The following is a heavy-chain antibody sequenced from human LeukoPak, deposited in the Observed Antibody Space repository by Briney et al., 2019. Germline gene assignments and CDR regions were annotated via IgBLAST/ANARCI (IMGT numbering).Heavy chain of an antibody. CDR1: GFTFSTSA. J-gene: IGHJ4*02. D-gene: IGHD5-18*01. Sequence: GGSLRLSCVASGFTFSTSAMSWVRQAPGKGLEWVSAISGSGGKTYYADSVRGRFTISRDNSQNTLYLYMNSLRADDTAVYYCGKEMTSMVTVEYWGQGTLVTVSS. CDR3: GKEMTSMVTVEY. V-gene: IGHV3-23*01. CDR2: ISGSGGKT.